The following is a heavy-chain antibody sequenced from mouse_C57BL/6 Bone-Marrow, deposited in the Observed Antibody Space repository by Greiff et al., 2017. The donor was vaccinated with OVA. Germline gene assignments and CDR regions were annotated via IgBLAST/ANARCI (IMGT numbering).Heavy chain of an antibody. V-gene: IGHV5-6*02. D-gene: IGHD2-10*02. CDR3: ARRPSDGYFDV. Sequence: EVKLVESGGDLVKPGGSLKLSCAASGFTFSRYGMSWVRPTPDKRLEWVASISSGGSSPYYPDSVKGRFTISRDHAKTTLSLQMSSLKSEDTAMYYCARRPSDGYFDVWGTGTTVTVSS. CDR2: ISSGGSSP. CDR1: GFTFSRYG. J-gene: IGHJ1*03.